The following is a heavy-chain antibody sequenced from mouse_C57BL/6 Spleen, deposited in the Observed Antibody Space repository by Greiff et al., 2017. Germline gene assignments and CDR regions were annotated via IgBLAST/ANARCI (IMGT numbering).Heavy chain of an antibody. CDR3: ARRGYGYDAWFAY. CDR2: IDPSDSYT. D-gene: IGHD2-2*01. CDR1: GYTFTSYW. J-gene: IGHJ3*01. V-gene: IGHV1-69*01. Sequence: VQLQQSGAELVMPGASVKLSCKASGYTFTSYWMHWVKQRPGQGLEWIGEIDPSDSYTNYNQKFKGKSTLTVDKSSSTAYMQLSSLTSEDSAVYYCARRGYGYDAWFAYWGQGTLVTVSA.